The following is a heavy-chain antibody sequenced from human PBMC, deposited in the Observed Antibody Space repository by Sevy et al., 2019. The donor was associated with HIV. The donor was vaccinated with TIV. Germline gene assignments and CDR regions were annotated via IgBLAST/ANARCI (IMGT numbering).Heavy chain of an antibody. CDR3: ANSKGDDFWSGYNNWFDP. Sequence: GGSLRLSCVASGFTFSTYAMSWVRQAPGKGLEWVSAISGSGGNTYYADSVKGRFTISRDNSKNTVYLQMNSLRAEDTAVYYCANSKGDDFWSGYNNWFDPWGQGTLVTVSS. D-gene: IGHD3-3*01. V-gene: IGHV3-23*01. CDR1: GFTFSTYA. CDR2: ISGSGGNT. J-gene: IGHJ5*02.